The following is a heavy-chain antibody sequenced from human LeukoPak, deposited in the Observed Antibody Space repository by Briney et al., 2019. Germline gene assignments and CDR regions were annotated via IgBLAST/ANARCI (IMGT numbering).Heavy chain of an antibody. CDR1: GYTFTSYD. D-gene: IGHD6-19*01. CDR2: MNPNSGNT. Sequence: ASVKVSCKASGYTFTSYDINWARQATGQGLEWMGWMNPNSGNTGYAQKFQGRVTMTTDTSTGTAYMELRSLRSDDTAVYYCARAHPQWLASSFDYWGQGTLVTVSS. V-gene: IGHV1-8*01. J-gene: IGHJ4*02. CDR3: ARAHPQWLASSFDY.